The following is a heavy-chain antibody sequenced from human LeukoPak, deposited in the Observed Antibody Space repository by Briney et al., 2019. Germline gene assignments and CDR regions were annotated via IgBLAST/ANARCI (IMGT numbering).Heavy chain of an antibody. D-gene: IGHD6-19*01. CDR1: GYRFTRYW. Sequence: GESLKISCQGSGYRFTRYWIGWVRQMPGKGLEWMGIVHPADSDTRYSTSFEGQVTISVDKSINTTYLQWSSLEASDTAIYYCARQGWAVAGNHGDYWGQGTQVTVSS. J-gene: IGHJ4*02. CDR3: ARQGWAVAGNHGDY. V-gene: IGHV5-51*01. CDR2: VHPADSDT.